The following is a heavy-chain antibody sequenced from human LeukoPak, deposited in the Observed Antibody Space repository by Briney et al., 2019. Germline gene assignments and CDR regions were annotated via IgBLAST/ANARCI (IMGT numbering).Heavy chain of an antibody. Sequence: GGSLRLSCAASGFTFSNYAMHWVRQAPGKGLEWVTVIFYDGDTKYYADSVKGRFTVSRDNSKNTLYLQLSSLRAEDTAVYYCARDSVARPPYGSGSYSYYYYYMDVWGKGTTVTISS. D-gene: IGHD3-10*01. CDR3: ARDSVARPPYGSGSYSYYYYYMDV. CDR1: GFTFSNYA. V-gene: IGHV3-30*04. J-gene: IGHJ6*03. CDR2: IFYDGDTK.